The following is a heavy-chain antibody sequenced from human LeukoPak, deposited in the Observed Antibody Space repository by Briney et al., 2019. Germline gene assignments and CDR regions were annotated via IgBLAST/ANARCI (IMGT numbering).Heavy chain of an antibody. Sequence: ASVKVSCKASGYTFTSYDINWVRQATGQGLEWRGWMNPNSGNTGYAQKFQGRVTMTRNTSISTAYMELNSLRAEDTAVYYCAKSAPLTPLTKRQWLAGDAFDIWGQGTMVTVSS. J-gene: IGHJ3*02. CDR3: AKSAPLTPLTKRQWLAGDAFDI. CDR1: GYTFTSYD. CDR2: MNPNSGNT. D-gene: IGHD6-19*01. V-gene: IGHV1-8*01.